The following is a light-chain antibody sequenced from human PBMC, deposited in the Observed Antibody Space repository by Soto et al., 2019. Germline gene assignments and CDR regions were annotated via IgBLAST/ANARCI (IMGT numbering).Light chain of an antibody. CDR2: EVA. Sequence: QSVLTQPASVSGSPGQSITISCTGTNSDVGAYPYVSWYQQHPGNAPKLLIYEVADRPSGVSDRFSGSKSGNTASLTISALQAEDEAVYYCSSYASTSTLYVFGPGTKVTVL. CDR1: NSDVGAYPY. J-gene: IGLJ1*01. CDR3: SSYASTSTLYV. V-gene: IGLV2-14*03.